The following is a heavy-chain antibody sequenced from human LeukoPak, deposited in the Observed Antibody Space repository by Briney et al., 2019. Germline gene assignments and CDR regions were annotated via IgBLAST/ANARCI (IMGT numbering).Heavy chain of an antibody. J-gene: IGHJ4*02. CDR3: AREGSRFGELLAFDY. CDR1: GGSISSGDYY. Sequence: SETLSLTCTVSGGSISSGDYYWSWIRQPPGKGLEWIGYIYYSGSTYYNPSLKSRVTISVDTSKNQFSLTLSSVTAADTAVYYCAREGSRFGELLAFDYWGQGTLVTVSS. CDR2: IYYSGST. D-gene: IGHD3-10*01. V-gene: IGHV4-30-4*01.